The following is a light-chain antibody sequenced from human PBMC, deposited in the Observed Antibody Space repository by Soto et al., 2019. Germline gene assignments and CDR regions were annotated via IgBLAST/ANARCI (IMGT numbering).Light chain of an antibody. Sequence: EIVMTQSPATLSVSPGERAILSCGASQSVSSNLAWYQQKPGQAPRLLIYGASTRATGIPARFSGSGSGTEFTLTISSLQSEDVAVYYCQQYNNWCTFGQGTQLEIK. CDR3: QQYNNWCT. CDR1: QSVSSN. CDR2: GAS. V-gene: IGKV3-15*01. J-gene: IGKJ2*02.